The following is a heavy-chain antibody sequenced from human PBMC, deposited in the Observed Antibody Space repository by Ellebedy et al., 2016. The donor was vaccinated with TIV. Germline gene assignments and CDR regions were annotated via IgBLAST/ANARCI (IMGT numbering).Heavy chain of an antibody. CDR1: GFNFNNYG. J-gene: IGHJ6*03. V-gene: IGHV3-7*01. Sequence: GGSLRLXCAGSGFNFNNYGMSWVRQAPGKGLEWVANIKQDGRDKYYVDSVKGRFTISRDNAKNSLYLQMNNLRAEDTAVYYCARRYMDVWGRGTTVTVSS. CDR2: IKQDGRDK. CDR3: ARRYMDV.